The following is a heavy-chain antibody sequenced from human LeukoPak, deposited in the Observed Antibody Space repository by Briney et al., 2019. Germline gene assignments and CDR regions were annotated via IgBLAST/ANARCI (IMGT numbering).Heavy chain of an antibody. Sequence: GGSLRLSCAASGFAFSSYWMHWVRQAPGKGLVWVSRINTDGISTSYADSVKGRFTISRDNAKNALYLQMNSLRAEDTAVYYCARFSRGNPDYWGQGTLVTVSS. J-gene: IGHJ4*02. CDR3: ARFSRGNPDY. CDR2: INTDGIST. D-gene: IGHD2/OR15-2a*01. V-gene: IGHV3-74*01. CDR1: GFAFSSYW.